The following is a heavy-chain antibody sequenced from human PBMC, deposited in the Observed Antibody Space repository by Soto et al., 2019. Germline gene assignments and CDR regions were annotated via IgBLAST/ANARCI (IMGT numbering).Heavy chain of an antibody. D-gene: IGHD6-6*01. CDR1: GGTFSSYA. Sequence: QVQLVQSGAEVKKPGSSVKVSCKASGGTFSSYAISWVRQAPGQGLEWMGGIIPIFGTANYEQKFQGRVTITADESTSTAYMERSSLRSEDTAVYYCAREPRYSSSSSYYYGMDVWGQGTTVTVSS. V-gene: IGHV1-69*01. J-gene: IGHJ6*02. CDR3: AREPRYSSSSSYYYGMDV. CDR2: IIPIFGTA.